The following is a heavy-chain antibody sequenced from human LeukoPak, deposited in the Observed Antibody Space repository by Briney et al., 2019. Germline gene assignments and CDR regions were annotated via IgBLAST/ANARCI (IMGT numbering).Heavy chain of an antibody. D-gene: IGHD4-17*01. CDR1: GYTFRNYY. Sequence: ASVKVSCKASGYTFRNYYVHWVRQAPGQGLEWMGVINPSGGSTNYAQKFQGRVTMTRDTSTSTVHMEMSSLRSEDTAVYYCARDSTVTAFRGCVDPWGQGTLVTVSS. V-gene: IGHV1-46*01. J-gene: IGHJ5*02. CDR3: ARDSTVTAFRGCVDP. CDR2: INPSGGST.